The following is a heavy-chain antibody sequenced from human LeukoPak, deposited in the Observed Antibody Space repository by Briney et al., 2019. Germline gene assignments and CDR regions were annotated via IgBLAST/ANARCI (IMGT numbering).Heavy chain of an antibody. CDR2: INHSGST. CDR3: ARAPYCGGDCLGTFDY. D-gene: IGHD2-21*02. Sequence: PSETLSLTCAVYGGSLSGYYWSWIRQPPGKGLEWIGEINHSGSTNYNPSLKSRVTISVDTSKNQFSLKLSSVTAADTAVYYCARAPYCGGDCLGTFDYWGQGTLVTVSS. J-gene: IGHJ4*02. CDR1: GGSLSGYY. V-gene: IGHV4-34*01.